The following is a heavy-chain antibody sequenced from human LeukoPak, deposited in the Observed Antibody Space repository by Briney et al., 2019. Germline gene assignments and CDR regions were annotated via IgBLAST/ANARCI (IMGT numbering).Heavy chain of an antibody. J-gene: IGHJ3*02. Sequence: SETLSLTCTVSGGSISSYYWSWLRQPPGKGREWIGYIYYSGRTNYNPSLKSRVTISVDTSKNQFSLKLSSVTAADTAVYYCAREQPYYGSGDDAFDIWGQGTMVTVSS. V-gene: IGHV4-59*01. CDR1: GGSISSYY. CDR2: IYYSGRT. CDR3: AREQPYYGSGDDAFDI. D-gene: IGHD3-10*01.